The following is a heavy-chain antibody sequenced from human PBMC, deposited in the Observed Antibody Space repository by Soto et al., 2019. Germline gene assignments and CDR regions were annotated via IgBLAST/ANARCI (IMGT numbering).Heavy chain of an antibody. J-gene: IGHJ6*04. CDR1: GFDFSDHY. CDR3: SRDQLSSSWDYYYYCGMDV. CDR2: SRNKANSYTT. D-gene: IGHD6-13*01. Sequence: PGGSLRLSCAASGFDFSDHYMDWVRQAPGKGLKWAGRSRNKANSYTTEYAASVKGRFTISRDELKNSLYLQMNSLRAEDTAVYFCSRDQLSSSWDYYYYCGMDVWGKGTTVTVP. V-gene: IGHV3-72*01.